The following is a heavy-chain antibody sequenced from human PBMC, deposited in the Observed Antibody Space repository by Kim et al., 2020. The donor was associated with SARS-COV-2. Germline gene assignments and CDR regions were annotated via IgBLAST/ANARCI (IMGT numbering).Heavy chain of an antibody. Sequence: ASVKVSCKASGYTFTSYDINWVRQATGQGLEWMGWMNPNSGNTGYAQKFQGRVTMTRNTSISTAYMELSSLRSEDTAVYYCARDKDSLRYFDWSYGYYYYGMDVWGQGTTVTVSS. J-gene: IGHJ6*02. CDR2: MNPNSGNT. D-gene: IGHD3-9*01. V-gene: IGHV1-8*01. CDR3: ARDKDSLRYFDWSYGYYYYGMDV. CDR1: GYTFTSYD.